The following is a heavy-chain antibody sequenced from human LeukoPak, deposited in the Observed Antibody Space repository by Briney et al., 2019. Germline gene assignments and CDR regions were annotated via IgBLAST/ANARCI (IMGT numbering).Heavy chain of an antibody. Sequence: PSETLSLTCTVSGGSISSYYWSWIRQPPGKGLEWIGYIYYSGSTNYNPSLKSRVTISVDTSKNQFSLKLSSVTAADTAVYYCARKSKGIHFDYWGQGTLVTVSS. D-gene: IGHD1-14*01. V-gene: IGHV4-59*01. J-gene: IGHJ4*02. CDR2: IYYSGST. CDR3: ARKSKGIHFDY. CDR1: GGSISSYY.